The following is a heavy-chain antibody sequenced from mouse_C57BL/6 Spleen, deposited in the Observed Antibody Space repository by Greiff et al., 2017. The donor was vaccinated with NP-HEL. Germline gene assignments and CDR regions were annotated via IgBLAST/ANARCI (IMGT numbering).Heavy chain of an antibody. D-gene: IGHD2-5*01. CDR3: ARHSNQYYFDY. J-gene: IGHJ2*01. CDR2: IDPANGNT. V-gene: IGHV14-3*01. Sequence: EVQLQQSVAELVRPGASVKLSCTASGFTIKNTYMHWVKQRPEQGLEWIGRIDPANGNTKYAPKFQGKATITADTSSNTAYLQLSSLTSEDTAIYYCARHSNQYYFDYWGQGTTLTVSA. CDR1: GFTIKNTY.